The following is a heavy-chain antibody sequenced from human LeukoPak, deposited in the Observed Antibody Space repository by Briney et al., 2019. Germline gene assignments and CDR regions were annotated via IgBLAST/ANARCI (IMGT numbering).Heavy chain of an antibody. V-gene: IGHV4-34*01. Sequence: SETLSLTCAVYGGSFSGYYWSWIRQPPGKGLEWIGEINHSGSTNYNPSLKSRVTISVDTSKNQFSLKLSSVTAADTAVYYCARLPEQSTVYGSGSYYYFDYWGQGTLVTVSS. D-gene: IGHD3-10*01. CDR1: GGSFSGYY. CDR3: ARLPEQSTVYGSGSYYYFDY. CDR2: INHSGST. J-gene: IGHJ4*02.